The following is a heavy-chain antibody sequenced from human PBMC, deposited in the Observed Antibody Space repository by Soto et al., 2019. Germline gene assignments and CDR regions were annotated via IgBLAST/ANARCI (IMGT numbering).Heavy chain of an antibody. J-gene: IGHJ6*02. CDR3: ARSAYYYGSGNSFYYNGMDV. CDR1: GDSVSSNSAA. D-gene: IGHD3-10*01. Sequence: PSQTLSLTCAISGDSVSSNSAAWNWIRQSPSRGLEWLGRTYYRSKWYNDYAVSVKSRITINPDTSKSQFSLQLNSVTPEDTAVYFCARSAYYYGSGNSFYYNGMDVWGQGATVTVSS. CDR2: TYYRSKWYN. V-gene: IGHV6-1*01.